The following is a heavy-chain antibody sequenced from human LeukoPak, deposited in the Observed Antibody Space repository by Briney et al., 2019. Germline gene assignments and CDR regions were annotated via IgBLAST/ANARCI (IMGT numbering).Heavy chain of an antibody. Sequence: GGSLRLSCAASGFTFSNYDMNWVRQAPGQGLEWVSAISGSGGSTYYADSVKGRFTISRDNSKNTLYLQMNSLRAEDTAVYYCANLVRETWFGESTDYWGQGTLVTVSS. CDR2: ISGSGGST. CDR3: ANLVRETWFGESTDY. CDR1: GFTFSNYD. J-gene: IGHJ4*02. V-gene: IGHV3-23*01. D-gene: IGHD3-10*01.